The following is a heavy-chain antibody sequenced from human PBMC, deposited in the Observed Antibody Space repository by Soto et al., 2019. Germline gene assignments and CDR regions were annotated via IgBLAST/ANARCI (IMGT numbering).Heavy chain of an antibody. J-gene: IGHJ5*02. V-gene: IGHV4-4*02. Sequence: QVQLPESGPGLVKPSGTLSLTCAVSGGSISSDDWWTWVRQTPGKGLEWIGEIYHSGTTNYNPSLMSRVTIAVDKAKSQFSLRLDSVTAADTAVYYCARSDCYGVCRGKWLDPWGQGILVTVSS. CDR1: GGSISSDDW. D-gene: IGHD2-21*02. CDR2: IYHSGTT. CDR3: ARSDCYGVCRGKWLDP.